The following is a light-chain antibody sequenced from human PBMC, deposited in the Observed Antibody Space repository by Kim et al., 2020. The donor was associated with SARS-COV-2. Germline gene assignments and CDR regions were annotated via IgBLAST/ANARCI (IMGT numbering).Light chain of an antibody. Sequence: ASVGDRVNITCRASQGISHYLAWFQQKPGKAPKSLIYAISNLQSGVPSRFRGSGTGTDFSLTISSLQPEDFAIYYCQQYYSHPRTFGQGTKVDIK. CDR3: QQYYSHPRT. J-gene: IGKJ1*01. CDR2: AIS. V-gene: IGKV1-16*01. CDR1: QGISHY.